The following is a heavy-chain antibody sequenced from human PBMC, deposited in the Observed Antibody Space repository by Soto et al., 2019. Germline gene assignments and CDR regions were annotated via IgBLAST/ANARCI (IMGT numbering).Heavy chain of an antibody. V-gene: IGHV1-69*13. CDR2: IIPIFGTA. J-gene: IGHJ4*02. CDR1: GGTFSSYA. D-gene: IGHD1-26*01. CDR3: ARDHGDSGSYSVTSY. Sequence: GASVKVSCKASGGTFSSYAISWVRQAPGQGLEWMGGIIPIFGTANYAQKFQGRVTITADESTSTAYMELSSLRSEDTAVYYCARDHGDSGSYSVTSYSGQGTLVTVSS.